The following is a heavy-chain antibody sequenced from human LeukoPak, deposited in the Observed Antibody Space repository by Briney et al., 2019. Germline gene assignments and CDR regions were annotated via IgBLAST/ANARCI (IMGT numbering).Heavy chain of an antibody. J-gene: IGHJ4*02. Sequence: PGGSLRLSCAASGFTFSSYSMNWVRQAPGKGLEWVSSISSSSSYIYYADSVKGRFTISRDNAKNSLYLQMNSLRAEDTAVYYCARGVGAVAGTRGYYFDYWGQGTLVTVSS. CDR2: ISSSSSYI. CDR3: ARGVGAVAGTRGYYFDY. D-gene: IGHD6-19*01. CDR1: GFTFSSYS. V-gene: IGHV3-21*01.